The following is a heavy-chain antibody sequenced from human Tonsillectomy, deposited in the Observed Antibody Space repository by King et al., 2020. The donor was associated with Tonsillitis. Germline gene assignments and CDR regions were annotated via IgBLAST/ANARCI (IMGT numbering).Heavy chain of an antibody. J-gene: IGHJ5*02. CDR3: ARERRRITMARGFNWFDP. CDR2: INHSGST. D-gene: IGHD3-10*01. CDR1: GGSFSGYY. V-gene: IGHV4-34*01. Sequence: VQLQQWGAGLLKPSETLSLTCAVYGGSFSGYYWSWIRQPPGKGLEWIGEINHSGSTNYNPSLKSRVTISVDTSKNQFSLKLSSVTAADTAVYYCARERRRITMARGFNWFDPWGQEPWSPSPQ.